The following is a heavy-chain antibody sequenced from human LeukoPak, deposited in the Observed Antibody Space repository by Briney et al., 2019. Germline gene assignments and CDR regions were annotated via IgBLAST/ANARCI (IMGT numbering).Heavy chain of an antibody. CDR2: IFYSGST. J-gene: IGHJ6*03. D-gene: IGHD6-19*01. CDR3: ARRGAAVAGYYYYYYMDV. V-gene: IGHV4-39*07. CDR1: GGSISTSNYY. Sequence: SETLSLTCTVSGGSISTSNYYWGWIRQPPGKGLEWIGNIFYSGSTYYSPSLRSRVTISLDTSKNQFSLKLSSVTAADTAVYYCARRGAAVAGYYYYYYMDVWGKGTTVTISS.